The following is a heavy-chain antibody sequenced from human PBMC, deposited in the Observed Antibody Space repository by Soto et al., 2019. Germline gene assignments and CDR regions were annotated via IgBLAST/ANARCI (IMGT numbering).Heavy chain of an antibody. CDR1: GYTFTSYY. Sequence: ASVKVSCKASGYTFTSYYMHWVRQAPGQGLEWMGIINPSGGSTNYAQKFQGRVTMTRDTSTSTVYMELSSLRSEDTAVYYCARDGPIPRLITIFGVVTPENGMDVWGQGTTVTVSS. J-gene: IGHJ6*02. D-gene: IGHD3-3*01. CDR2: INPSGGST. V-gene: IGHV1-46*01. CDR3: ARDGPIPRLITIFGVVTPENGMDV.